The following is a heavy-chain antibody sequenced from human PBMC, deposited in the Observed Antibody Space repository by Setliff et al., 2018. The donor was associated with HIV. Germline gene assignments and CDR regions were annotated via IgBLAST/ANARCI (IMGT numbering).Heavy chain of an antibody. D-gene: IGHD2-15*01. V-gene: IGHV1-69*13. Sequence: SVKVSCKASGGTFSNYGISWVRQAPGQGLEWMGGIIPMFGTANYAQRFQGRVTITADESRSTAYMELKSLRPEDTAIYYCARMDVESGGSPKFYMDVWGKGTTVTVSS. J-gene: IGHJ6*03. CDR3: ARMDVESGGSPKFYMDV. CDR1: GGTFSNYG. CDR2: IIPMFGTA.